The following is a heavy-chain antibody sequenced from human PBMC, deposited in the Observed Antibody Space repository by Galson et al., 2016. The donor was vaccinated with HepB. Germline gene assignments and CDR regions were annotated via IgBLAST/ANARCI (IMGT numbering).Heavy chain of an antibody. J-gene: IGHJ4*02. CDR3: ARRGSGWSLFDS. CDR2: IYPGDSDT. V-gene: IGHV5-51*01. Sequence: QSGAEVKKPGESLKISCRGSGYSFSSYWTGWVRQMPGKGLEWLGNIYPGDSDTRYSPSFQGQVSISADKSITTAYLQGSSLKASDTDFYYCARRGSGWSLFDSWGQGTLVTVSS. D-gene: IGHD6-19*01. CDR1: GYSFSSYW.